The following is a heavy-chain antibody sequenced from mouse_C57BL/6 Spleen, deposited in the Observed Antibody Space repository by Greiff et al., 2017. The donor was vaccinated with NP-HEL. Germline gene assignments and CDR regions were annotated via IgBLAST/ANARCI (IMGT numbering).Heavy chain of an antibody. D-gene: IGHD1-1*01. CDR3: ARGTTVEIDY. V-gene: IGHV1-59*01. CDR1: GYTFTSYW. CDR2: IDPSDSYT. Sequence: QVQLQQPGAELVRPGTSVKLSCKASGYTFTSYWMHWVKQRPGQGLEWIGVIDPSDSYTNYNQKFKGKATLTVDTSSSTAYMQLSSLTSEDSAVYYCARGTTVEIDYWGQGTTLTVSS. J-gene: IGHJ2*01.